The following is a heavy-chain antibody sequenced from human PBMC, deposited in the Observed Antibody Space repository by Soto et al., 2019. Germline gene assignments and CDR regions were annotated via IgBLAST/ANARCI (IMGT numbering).Heavy chain of an antibody. V-gene: IGHV3-23*01. J-gene: IGHJ4*02. CDR1: GFTFSSYA. Sequence: EVQLLESGGGLVQPGGSLRLSCAASGFTFSSYAMSWVRQAPGKGLEWVSAISGSGGSTYYADSVKGRFTISRDNSKNTLYLQMNSLRAEGTVVYYCAQDLSVEQAAVVDYWGQGTLVTVSS. CDR2: ISGSGGST. D-gene: IGHD2-15*01. CDR3: AQDLSVEQAAVVDY.